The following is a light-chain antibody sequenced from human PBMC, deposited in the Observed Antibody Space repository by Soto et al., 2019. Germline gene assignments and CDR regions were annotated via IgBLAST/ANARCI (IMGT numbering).Light chain of an antibody. CDR1: QDIGNF. CDR2: AAS. V-gene: IGKV1-16*02. CDR3: QQYHSWPAT. J-gene: IGKJ4*01. Sequence: DIQMTQSPSSLSASVGDTVTITCRASQDIGNFFAWFQQKPGTAPKSLISAASSLQSGVPSKFSVSGSGTDINLTINSLQPEDVATYYCQQYHSWPATFGGGTKVXI.